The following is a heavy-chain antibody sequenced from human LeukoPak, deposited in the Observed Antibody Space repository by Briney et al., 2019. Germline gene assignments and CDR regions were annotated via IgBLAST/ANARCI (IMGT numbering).Heavy chain of an antibody. CDR3: ATTSQFSFQH. J-gene: IGHJ1*01. D-gene: IGHD6-6*01. Sequence: HPGGSLRLSCAASGFTFSTYAMSWVRRAPGKALEWVSMIAVSASNTYYTDSVRGRFTISRDSSKNTLYLQMNSLTADDTAVYYCATTSQFSFQHWGQGTLVTVSS. CDR1: GFTFSTYA. CDR2: IAVSASNT. V-gene: IGHV3-23*01.